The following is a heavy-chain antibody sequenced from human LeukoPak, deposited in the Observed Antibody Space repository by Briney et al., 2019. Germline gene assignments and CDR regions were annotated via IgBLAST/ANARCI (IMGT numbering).Heavy chain of an antibody. J-gene: IGHJ1*01. CDR2: INHSGGT. V-gene: IGHV4-34*01. D-gene: IGHD4-23*01. Sequence: PSETLSLTCAVYGGSFSGYYWSWIRQPPGKGLEWIGEINHSGGTNYNPSLKSRVTISVDTSKNQFSLKLSSVTAADTAVYYCARAYGGNSQYFQHWGQGTLVTVSS. CDR1: GGSFSGYY. CDR3: ARAYGGNSQYFQH.